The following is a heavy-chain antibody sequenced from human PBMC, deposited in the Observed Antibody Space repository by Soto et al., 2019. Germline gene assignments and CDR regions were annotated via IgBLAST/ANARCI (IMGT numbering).Heavy chain of an antibody. CDR3: AKDWPGTSSVTSDY. V-gene: IGHV3-23*01. Sequence: EVHLLESGGGLVQPGGSLRLSCAASGFTFSNYAMTWVRQAPGTGLEWVSAITAGGRGTFYADSVRGRFTISRDDSQNTLYLQMNSLRADDTAVYYCAKDWPGTSSVTSDYWGQGTLVTVSS. CDR1: GFTFSNYA. J-gene: IGHJ4*02. D-gene: IGHD4-17*01. CDR2: ITAGGRGT.